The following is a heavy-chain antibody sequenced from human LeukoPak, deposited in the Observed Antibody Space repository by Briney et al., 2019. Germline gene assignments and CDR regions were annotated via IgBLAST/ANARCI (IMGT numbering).Heavy chain of an antibody. V-gene: IGHV4-34*01. D-gene: IGHD5-18*01. CDR3: ARIGDTAMDSEDTPIDY. J-gene: IGHJ4*02. Sequence: SETLSLTCAVYGGSFSGYYWSWIRQPPGKGLEWIGEINHSGSTNYNPSLKSRVTISVDTSKNQFSLKLSSVTAADTAVYYCARIGDTAMDSEDTPIDYWGQGTLVTVSS. CDR1: GGSFSGYY. CDR2: INHSGST.